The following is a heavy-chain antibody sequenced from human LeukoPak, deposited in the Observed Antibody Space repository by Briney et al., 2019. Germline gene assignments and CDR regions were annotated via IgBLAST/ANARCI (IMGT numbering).Heavy chain of an antibody. CDR1: GFTFDDYA. CDR3: AKDMANQLLYDYGMDV. V-gene: IGHV3-9*01. J-gene: IGHJ6*02. Sequence: PGGSLRLSCAASGFTFDDYAMHWVRQAPGKGLEWVSGISWNSGSIGYADSVKGRFTISRDNAKNSLYLQMNSLRAEDTALYYCAKDMANQLLYDYGMDVWGQGTTVTVSS. CDR2: ISWNSGSI. D-gene: IGHD2-2*01.